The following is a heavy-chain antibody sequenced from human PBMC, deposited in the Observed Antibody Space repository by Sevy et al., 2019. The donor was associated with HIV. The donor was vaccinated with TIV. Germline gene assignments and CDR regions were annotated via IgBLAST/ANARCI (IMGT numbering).Heavy chain of an antibody. J-gene: IGHJ4*02. CDR2: VHYSGRT. Sequence: SETLSLTCTVSGGSISSGNYLWSWIRQTPGKGLEWIGTVHYSGRTYYNPSLKSRVTISEDTSKNQFSLNLSSVTAADTAVYFCARNFDYWGQGTLVTVS. CDR1: GGSISSGNYL. V-gene: IGHV4-39*01. CDR3: ARNFDY.